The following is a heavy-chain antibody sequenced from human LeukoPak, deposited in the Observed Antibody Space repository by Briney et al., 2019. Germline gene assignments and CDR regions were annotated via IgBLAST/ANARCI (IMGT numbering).Heavy chain of an antibody. CDR2: INPNSGGT. V-gene: IGHV1-2*02. Sequence: ASVKVSCKASGYTFTGYYMHWVRQAPGQGLEWMGWINPNSGGTNYAQKFQGRVTMTRDTSISTAYMELSRLRSDDTAVYYCARDHWGYYGSGDDYWGQGTLVTVSS. J-gene: IGHJ4*02. D-gene: IGHD3-10*01. CDR3: ARDHWGYYGSGDDY. CDR1: GYTFTGYY.